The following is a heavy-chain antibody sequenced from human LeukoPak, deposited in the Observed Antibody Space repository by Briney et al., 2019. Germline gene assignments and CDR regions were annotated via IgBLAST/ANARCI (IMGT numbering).Heavy chain of an antibody. CDR1: GGTFSSYA. CDR2: IIPIFGTA. CDR3: ARWITMVRGVIELDAFDI. J-gene: IGHJ3*02. V-gene: IGHV1-69*05. D-gene: IGHD3-10*01. Sequence: SVKVSCKASGGTFSSYAISWVRQAPGQGLEWMGGIIPIFGTANYAQKLQGRVTMTTDTSTSTAYMELRSLRSDDTAVYYCARWITMVRGVIELDAFDIWGQGTQVTVSS.